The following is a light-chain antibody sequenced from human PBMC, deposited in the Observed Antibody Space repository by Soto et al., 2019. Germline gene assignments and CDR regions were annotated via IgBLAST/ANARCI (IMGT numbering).Light chain of an antibody. J-gene: IGLJ1*01. CDR3: SSYTSIITLYI. Sequence: QSVLTQPASVSGSPGQSITISCTGTSSDVGGYNYVSWYQQHQGKAPKLMIYEVSNRPSGVSNRFSGSKSGNTASLTISGLQAEGEADYYCSSYTSIITLYIFGSGTKVTVL. V-gene: IGLV2-14*01. CDR2: EVS. CDR1: SSDVGGYNY.